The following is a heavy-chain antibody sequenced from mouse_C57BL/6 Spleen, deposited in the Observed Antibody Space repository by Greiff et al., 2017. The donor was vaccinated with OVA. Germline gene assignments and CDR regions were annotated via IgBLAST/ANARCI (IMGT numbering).Heavy chain of an antibody. J-gene: IGHJ2*01. V-gene: IGHV1-54*01. Sequence: VKLMESGAELVRPGTSVKVSCKASGYAFTNYLIEWVKQRPGQGLEWIGVINPGSGGTNYNEKFKGKATLTADKSSSTAYMQLSSLTSEDSAVYFCASSTDFDYWGQGTTLTVSS. CDR1: GYAFTNYL. D-gene: IGHD5-1*01. CDR2: INPGSGGT. CDR3: ASSTDFDY.